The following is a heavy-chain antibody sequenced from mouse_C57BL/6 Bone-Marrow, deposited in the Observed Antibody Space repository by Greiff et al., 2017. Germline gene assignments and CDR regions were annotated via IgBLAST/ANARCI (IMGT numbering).Heavy chain of an antibody. Sequence: QVQLQQSGAELMKPGASVKLSCTATGYTFTGYWIEWVKQTPGHGLEWIGEILPGSSSTYYNEKLKGKATFTADTSSNTDYMQLSSLTTEDSDSYCCARPYAMDYWGQGTSVTVTS. CDR2: ILPGSSST. V-gene: IGHV1-9*01. J-gene: IGHJ4*01. CDR1: GYTFTGYW. CDR3: ARPYAMDY.